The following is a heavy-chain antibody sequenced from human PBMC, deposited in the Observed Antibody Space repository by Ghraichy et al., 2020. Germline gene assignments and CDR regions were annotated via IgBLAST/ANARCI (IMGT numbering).Heavy chain of an antibody. V-gene: IGHV3-30-3*01. D-gene: IGHD6-19*01. Sequence: GESLNISCAASGFTFSSYPMHWVRQAPGKGLEWVTVISYDGSNEYYADSVKGRFTISRDDSKNTLYLQMNSLRAEDTAVYYCARDRRVAVAGTVPDYWGQGILVTVSS. CDR2: ISYDGSNE. CDR1: GFTFSSYP. J-gene: IGHJ4*02. CDR3: ARDRRVAVAGTVPDY.